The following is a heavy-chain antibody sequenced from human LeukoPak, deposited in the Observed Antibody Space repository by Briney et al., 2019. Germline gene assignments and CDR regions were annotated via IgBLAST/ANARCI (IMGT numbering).Heavy chain of an antibody. Sequence: GGSLRLSCAASGFTFSSYGMHWVRQAPGKGLEWVAVISYDGSNKYYADSAKGRFTISRDNSKNTLYLQMNSLRAEDTAVYYCAKDRFGNYDILTGPLGYWGQATLVTVSS. CDR2: ISYDGSNK. V-gene: IGHV3-30*18. D-gene: IGHD3-9*01. J-gene: IGHJ4*02. CDR3: AKDRFGNYDILTGPLGY. CDR1: GFTFSSYG.